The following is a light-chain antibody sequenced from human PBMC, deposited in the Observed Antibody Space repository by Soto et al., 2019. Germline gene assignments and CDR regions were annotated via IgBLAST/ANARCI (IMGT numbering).Light chain of an antibody. V-gene: IGLV7-43*01. CDR1: TGAVTSGHF. CDR3: LLYYGGALGV. J-gene: IGLJ2*01. Sequence: QAVVTQEPSLTVSXXXTVXXXCASSTGAVTSGHFPNWVQQKPGQVPKSLIYSTSDKHSWTPARFSGSLLGGKAALTLSSVQPEDEAEYYCLLYYGGALGVFGGGTKLTVL. CDR2: STS.